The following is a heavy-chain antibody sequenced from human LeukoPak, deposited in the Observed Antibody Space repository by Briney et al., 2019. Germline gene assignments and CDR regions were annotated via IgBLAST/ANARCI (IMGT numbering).Heavy chain of an antibody. J-gene: IGHJ5*02. D-gene: IGHD2-2*02. Sequence: GASVKVSCKASGYTFTSYGISWVRQAPGQGPEWMGWISAYNGNTNYAQKLQGRVTMTTDTSTSTAYMELRSLGSDDTAVYYCARDHCSSTSCYIWFDPWGQGTLVTVSS. CDR2: ISAYNGNT. CDR1: GYTFTSYG. V-gene: IGHV1-18*01. CDR3: ARDHCSSTSCYIWFDP.